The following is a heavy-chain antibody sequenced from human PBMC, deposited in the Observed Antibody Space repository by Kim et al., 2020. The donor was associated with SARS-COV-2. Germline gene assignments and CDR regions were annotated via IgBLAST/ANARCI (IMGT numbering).Heavy chain of an antibody. V-gene: IGHV1-2*02. CDR2: INPNSGGT. D-gene: IGHD2-2*01. Sequence: ASVKVSCKASGYTFTGYYMHWVRQAPGQGLEWMGWINPNSGGTNYAQKFQGRVTMTRDTSISTAYMELSRLRSDDTAVYYCARDRYCSSTSCKTRFDIWGQGTMVTVSS. CDR1: GYTFTGYY. J-gene: IGHJ3*02. CDR3: ARDRYCSSTSCKTRFDI.